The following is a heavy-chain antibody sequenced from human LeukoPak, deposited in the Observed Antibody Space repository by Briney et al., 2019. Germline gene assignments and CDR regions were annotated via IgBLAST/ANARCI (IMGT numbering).Heavy chain of an antibody. J-gene: IGHJ5*02. CDR3: ARWNSNWFDP. CDR2: IWYDGSKT. V-gene: IGHV3-33*01. D-gene: IGHD1-7*01. Sequence: GRSLRLSCAASGFTFTTYGMHWVRQAPGKGLEWVAVIWYDGSKTYYVDSVKGRFSISRDNSKNTLYLQMNSLRVEDTALYYCARWNSNWFDPWGQGTLVTVSS. CDR1: GFTFTTYG.